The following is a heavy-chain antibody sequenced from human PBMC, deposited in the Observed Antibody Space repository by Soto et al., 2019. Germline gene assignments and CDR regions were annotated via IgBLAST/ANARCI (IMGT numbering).Heavy chain of an antibody. V-gene: IGHV1-46*01. CDR1: GDSVSNDY. Sequence: QVRLVQSGAEVRKTGASVKVSCKASGDSVSNDYLHWVRQAPGQGFEWLGLISPFGGATAYAQRFKGRGSVTMDKSSTTFYLELSSLRSDDTAVYYCAKGRGGKTVANFGMDVWGQGVTVTVSS. CDR3: AKGRGGKTVANFGMDV. J-gene: IGHJ6*02. CDR2: ISPFGGAT. D-gene: IGHD3-16*01.